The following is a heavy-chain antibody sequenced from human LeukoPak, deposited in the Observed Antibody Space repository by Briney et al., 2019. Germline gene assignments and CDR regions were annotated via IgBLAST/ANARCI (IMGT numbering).Heavy chain of an antibody. CDR2: INTDGNTR. CDR3: VRDMGYYDKV. D-gene: IGHD3-22*01. CDR1: GFTFSTSW. J-gene: IGHJ4*02. V-gene: IGHV3-74*01. Sequence: GGSLRLSCATSGFTFSTSWMHWVRQAPGKGLVWVSRINTDGNTRDYADSVKGRFTISRDNAKNTLYLRMNSLRAEDTAIYYCVRDMGYYDKVWGQGTLVTVSS.